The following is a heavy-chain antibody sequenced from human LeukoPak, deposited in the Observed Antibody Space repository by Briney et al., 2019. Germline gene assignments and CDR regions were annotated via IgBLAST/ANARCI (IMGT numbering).Heavy chain of an antibody. CDR2: IYTTGTT. D-gene: IGHD2-2*02. V-gene: IGHV4-4*07. CDR3: ARLRSGYNYYMDV. J-gene: IGHJ6*03. CDR1: DTSISTYY. Sequence: SETLSLTCSVSDTSISTYYWSWIRQPAGKGLEWIGHIYTTGTTNYNPSLKSRVTISVDTSKNQFSLKLSAVAAADTAVYYCARLRSGYNYYMDVWGEGTTVTISS.